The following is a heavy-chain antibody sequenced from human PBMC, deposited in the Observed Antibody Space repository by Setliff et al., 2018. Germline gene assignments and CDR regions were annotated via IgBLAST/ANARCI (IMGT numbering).Heavy chain of an antibody. J-gene: IGHJ4*02. D-gene: IGHD3-22*01. V-gene: IGHV1-18*01. CDR3: ARINFYVSSGYYYAPDY. Sequence: ASVKVSCKASGYTFTDYGISWVRQAPGQGLEWMGWISPYTGNTFYAPQFQGRVIMTTDTSAKTAYMDLRSLTSDDTAIYYCARINFYVSSGYYYAPDYWGPGTLVTVSS. CDR2: ISPYTGNT. CDR1: GYTFTDYG.